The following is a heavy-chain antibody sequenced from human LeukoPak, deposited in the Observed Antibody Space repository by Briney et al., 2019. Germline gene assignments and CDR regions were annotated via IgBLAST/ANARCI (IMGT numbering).Heavy chain of an antibody. D-gene: IGHD3-22*01. CDR2: ISGSGGRT. Sequence: GGSLRLSCAASGFTFSSYGLHWVRQAPGKGLEWVSAISGSGGRTDYADSVKGRFTISRDNSKNTLYLQMNSLRAEDTAVYYCAKVNYYDSTGFFDYWGQGTLVTVSS. CDR3: AKVNYYDSTGFFDY. V-gene: IGHV3-23*01. J-gene: IGHJ4*02. CDR1: GFTFSSYG.